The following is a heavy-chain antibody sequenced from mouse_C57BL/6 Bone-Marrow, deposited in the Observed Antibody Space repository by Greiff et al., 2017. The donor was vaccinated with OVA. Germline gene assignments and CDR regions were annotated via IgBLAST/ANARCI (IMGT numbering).Heavy chain of an antibody. CDR1: GFNIKDDY. V-gene: IGHV14-4*01. Sequence: EVQLQQSGAELVRPGASVKLSCTASGFNIKDDYMHWVKQRPEQGLEWIGWIDPENGDTEYAAKFQGKATITADTSSNTAYLQLSSLTSEDTAVYYCFYYYGSSYDYWGQGTTLTVSS. D-gene: IGHD1-1*01. CDR2: IDPENGDT. J-gene: IGHJ2*01. CDR3: FYYYGSSYDY.